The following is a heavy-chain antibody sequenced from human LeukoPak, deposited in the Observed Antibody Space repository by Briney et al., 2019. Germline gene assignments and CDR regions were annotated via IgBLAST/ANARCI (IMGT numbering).Heavy chain of an antibody. J-gene: IGHJ5*02. D-gene: IGHD1-14*01. CDR1: GFTFSTSI. CDR2: ISGSSDYM. V-gene: IGHV3-21*01. Sequence: PGGSLRLSCAGSGFTFSTSIMNWVRQAPGKGLEWVSSISGSSDYMYYADSVKGRFTIPRDNAKNSLYLQMNSLRAEDTAVYYCVRIPNNAGFPNWFDPWGQGTLVTVSS. CDR3: VRIPNNAGFPNWFDP.